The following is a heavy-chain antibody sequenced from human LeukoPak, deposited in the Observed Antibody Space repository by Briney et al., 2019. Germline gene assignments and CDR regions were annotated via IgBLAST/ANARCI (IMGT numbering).Heavy chain of an antibody. J-gene: IGHJ4*02. D-gene: IGHD2-2*02. CDR1: GFTFSSYG. CDR2: ISYDGSNK. CDR3: ARKGPYCSTTSCYTLDY. V-gene: IGHV3-30*03. Sequence: GGSLRLSCAASGFTFSSYGMHWVRQAPGKGLEWVAFISYDGSNKYCADSVKGRFTISRDNSKNTLYLQMNSLRAEDTAVYYCARKGPYCSTTSCYTLDYWGQGTLVTVSS.